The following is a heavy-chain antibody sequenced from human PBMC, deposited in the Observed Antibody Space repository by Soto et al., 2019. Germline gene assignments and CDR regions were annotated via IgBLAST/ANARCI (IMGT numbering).Heavy chain of an antibody. CDR2: IYWNDDK. Sequence: SGPTLVKPTQTLTLTCTFSGFSIRTYGVGVGWIRQPPGKALEWLASIYWNDDKRYSPSLKTRLTITKDTSKNQVVLTMTNMDPVDTATYFCAHRPPSLPFGEFLNWFDPWGQGTLVTVSS. CDR1: GFSIRTYGVG. V-gene: IGHV2-5*01. D-gene: IGHD3-10*01. CDR3: AHRPPSLPFGEFLNWFDP. J-gene: IGHJ5*02.